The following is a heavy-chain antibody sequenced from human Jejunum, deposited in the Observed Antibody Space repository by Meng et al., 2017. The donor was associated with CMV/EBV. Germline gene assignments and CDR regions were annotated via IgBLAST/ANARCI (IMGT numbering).Heavy chain of an antibody. CDR3: ARDRADGGSDY. CDR1: GFTFRSYE. D-gene: IGHD3-16*01. Sequence: EASGFTFRSYEMNWVRQDQGKGLEWVSYIGNSGTPIYYADSAKGRFTISRDNAKNSLYLQMNSLRAEDTAVYYCARDRADGGSDYWGQGTLVTVSS. J-gene: IGHJ4*02. V-gene: IGHV3-48*03. CDR2: IGNSGTPI.